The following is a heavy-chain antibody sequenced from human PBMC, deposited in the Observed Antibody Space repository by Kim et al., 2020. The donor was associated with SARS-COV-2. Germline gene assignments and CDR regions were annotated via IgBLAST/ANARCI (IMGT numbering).Heavy chain of an antibody. CDR3: LGGPAGDY. V-gene: IGHV3-7*01. Sequence: GGSLRLSCAASGFSFSSYWMGWVRQGLGKGLEWVGNIKEDGSEKNYMDSVKGRFTISRDNAKNSLYLQMNSLRVEDTAVYYCLGGPAGDYWGRGTLVTVS. CDR1: GFSFSSYW. J-gene: IGHJ4*02. D-gene: IGHD7-27*01. CDR2: IKEDGSEK.